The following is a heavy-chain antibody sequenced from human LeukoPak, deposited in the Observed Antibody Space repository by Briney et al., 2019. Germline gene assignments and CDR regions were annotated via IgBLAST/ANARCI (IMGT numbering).Heavy chain of an antibody. Sequence: PGGSLRLSCIASGFTFSSDTMAWVRQSPGKGLEWVSGISESGGNTYYIDSVKGRFTISRDNSKNTLYLQMNSLRAEDTAVYYCAKDVRGWFDPWGQGTLVTVSS. V-gene: IGHV3-23*01. D-gene: IGHD2/OR15-2a*01. CDR2: ISESGGNT. CDR3: AKDVRGWFDP. J-gene: IGHJ5*02. CDR1: GFTFSSDT.